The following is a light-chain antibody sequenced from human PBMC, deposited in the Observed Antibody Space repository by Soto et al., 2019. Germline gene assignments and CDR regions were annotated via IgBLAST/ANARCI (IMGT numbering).Light chain of an antibody. Sequence: EIVLTQSPGTLSLSPGEPATLSCRASQSVSASYLAWYQQKFGQAPRLLIFGALSRASGVPDRFSGSGSGTDVPLTISRLEPEDFAVYYCQQYGSSFPGTTFGQGTRLEIK. J-gene: IGKJ5*01. CDR1: QSVSASY. CDR3: QQYGSSFPGTT. V-gene: IGKV3-20*01. CDR2: GAL.